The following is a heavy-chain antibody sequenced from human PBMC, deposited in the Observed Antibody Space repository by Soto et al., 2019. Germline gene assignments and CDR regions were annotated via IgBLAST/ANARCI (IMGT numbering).Heavy chain of an antibody. D-gene: IGHD3-10*01. Sequence: QVQLVQSGAEVKKPGASVKVSCKASGYTFTSYDINWVRQATGQGLEWMGWMNPNSGNTGYAQKFQGRVTMTRKTSVSTAYMELSSLRSEDTAVYYCARRRGFVFKITFDPWGQGSLVTVSS. CDR3: ARRRGFVFKITFDP. CDR1: GYTFTSYD. J-gene: IGHJ5*02. V-gene: IGHV1-8*01. CDR2: MNPNSGNT.